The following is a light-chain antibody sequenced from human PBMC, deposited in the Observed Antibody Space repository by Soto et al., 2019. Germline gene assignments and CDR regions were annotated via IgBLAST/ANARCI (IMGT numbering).Light chain of an antibody. V-gene: IGKV3-20*01. CDR3: QHYGSSGT. J-gene: IGKJ1*01. Sequence: EIEMTESPAPLSVSPGARATLSCRASHSVSSSYVACYQQQPGPAPRLLIYGTSTRATGIPARFSGSGSGTDFTLTISRLEPEDFAVYYCQHYGSSGTFGQGTKVDIK. CDR1: HSVSSSY. CDR2: GTS.